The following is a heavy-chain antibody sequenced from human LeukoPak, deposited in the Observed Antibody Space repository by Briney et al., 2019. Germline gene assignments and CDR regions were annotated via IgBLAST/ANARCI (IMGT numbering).Heavy chain of an antibody. Sequence: GGSLRLSCAASGFTVSSNYMSWVRQAPGKGLEWVSVIYSGGSTYYADSVKGRFTISGDNSKNTLYLQMNSLRAEDTAVYYCAREGRSLDAFDIWGQGTMVTVSS. CDR3: AREGRSLDAFDI. V-gene: IGHV3-66*01. J-gene: IGHJ3*02. D-gene: IGHD5/OR15-5a*01. CDR1: GFTVSSNY. CDR2: IYSGGST.